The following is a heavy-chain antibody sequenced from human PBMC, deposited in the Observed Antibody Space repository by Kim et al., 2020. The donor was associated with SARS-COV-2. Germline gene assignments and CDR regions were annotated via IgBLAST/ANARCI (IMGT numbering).Heavy chain of an antibody. V-gene: IGHV4-39*01. J-gene: IGHJ4*02. CDR3: ARSGPPFYFHY. CDR2: IYYSGST. Sequence: SETLSLTCTVSGGSISSSSYYWGWIRQPPGKGLEWIGSIYYSGSTYYNPSLKSRVTISVDTSKNQFSLKLSSVTAADTAVYYCARSGPPFYFHYWGQGTLVTVSS. D-gene: IGHD3-10*01. CDR1: GGSISSSSYY.